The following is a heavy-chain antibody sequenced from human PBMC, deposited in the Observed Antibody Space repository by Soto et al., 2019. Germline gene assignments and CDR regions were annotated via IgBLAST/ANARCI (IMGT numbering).Heavy chain of an antibody. J-gene: IGHJ4*02. D-gene: IGHD3-10*01. CDR3: ARDEYGSGKIPDY. CDR1: GFTFSSYG. V-gene: IGHV3-33*01. CDR2: IWYDGSNRYGGNNE. Sequence: QVQLVESGGGVVQPGRSLRLSCAASGFTFSSYGMHWVRQAPGKGLEWVAVIWYDGSNRYGGNNEYYADSVKGRFTISRDNSKNTLYLQMNSLRTEDTAVYYCARDEYGSGKIPDYWGQGTLVTVSS.